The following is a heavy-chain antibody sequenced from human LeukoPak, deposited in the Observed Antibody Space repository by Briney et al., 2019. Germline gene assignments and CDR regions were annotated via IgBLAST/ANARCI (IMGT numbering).Heavy chain of an antibody. CDR2: IYPGDSGT. CDR3: ARRPTGSYDP. V-gene: IGHV5-51*01. J-gene: IGHJ5*02. Sequence: GESLKISCKGSGYSFTNYWIGWVRQMPGKGLEWMGTIYPGDSGTRYSPSFQGQVTISADKSISTAYLQWSSLKASDSAMYYCARRPTGSYDPWGQGTLVTVSS. CDR1: GYSFTNYW. D-gene: IGHD3-10*01.